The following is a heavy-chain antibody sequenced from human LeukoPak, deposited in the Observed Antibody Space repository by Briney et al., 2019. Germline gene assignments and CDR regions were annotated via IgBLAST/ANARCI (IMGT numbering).Heavy chain of an antibody. V-gene: IGHV4-38-2*02. D-gene: IGHD6-13*01. CDR2: IYHSGST. CDR1: GHSISSGYY. J-gene: IGHJ5*02. CDR3: ARHVARIAAAGTGAPNWFDP. Sequence: SETLSLTCTVSGHSISSGYYWGWIRQPPGKGLEWIGSIYHSGSTNYNPSLKSRVTISVDTSKNQLSLKLSSVTAADTAVYYCARHVARIAAAGTGAPNWFDPWGQGTLVTVSS.